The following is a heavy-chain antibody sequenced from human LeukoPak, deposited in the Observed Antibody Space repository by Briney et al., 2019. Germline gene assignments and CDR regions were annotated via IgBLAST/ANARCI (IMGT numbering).Heavy chain of an antibody. CDR1: GFTFSSYS. D-gene: IGHD6-13*01. J-gene: IGHJ6*02. CDR3: ARGEQLPLYYYYGMDA. Sequence: PGGSLRLSCAASGFTFSSYSMNWVRQAPGKGLEWVSSISSSSSYIYYADSVKGRFTISRDNAKNSLYLQMNSLRAEDTAVYYCARGEQLPLYYYYGMDAWGQGTTVTVSS. V-gene: IGHV3-21*01. CDR2: ISSSSSYI.